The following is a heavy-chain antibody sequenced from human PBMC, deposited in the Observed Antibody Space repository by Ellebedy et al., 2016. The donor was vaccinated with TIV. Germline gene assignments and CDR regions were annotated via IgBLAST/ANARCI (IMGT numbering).Heavy chain of an antibody. J-gene: IGHJ4*02. CDR2: ITASSSHM. Sequence: GESLKISCSGSGFIFSNYSMNSVRQAPGKGLEWVASITASSSHMFYADSVKGRFTISRDNAKNSLYLQMNSLRAEDTAVYYCSRGIAAVMYWGQGTLVTVS. V-gene: IGHV3-21*01. CDR1: GFIFSNYS. CDR3: SRGIAAVMY. D-gene: IGHD6-13*01.